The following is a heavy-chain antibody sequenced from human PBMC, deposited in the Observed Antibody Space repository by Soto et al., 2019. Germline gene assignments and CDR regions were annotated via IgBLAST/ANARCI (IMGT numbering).Heavy chain of an antibody. CDR1: GFTVSSNY. Sequence: EVQLVESGGGLIQPGGSLRLSCAASGFTVSSNYMSWVRQAPGKGLEWVSVLYSGGSTYYADSVKGRFTISRDNSKNTLYLQMTSLRAEDTAVYYCARVPIPPVYSDYYYGMDVWGQGTTVTVSS. V-gene: IGHV3-53*01. CDR3: ARVPIPPVYSDYYYGMDV. J-gene: IGHJ6*02. D-gene: IGHD2-21*01. CDR2: LYSGGST.